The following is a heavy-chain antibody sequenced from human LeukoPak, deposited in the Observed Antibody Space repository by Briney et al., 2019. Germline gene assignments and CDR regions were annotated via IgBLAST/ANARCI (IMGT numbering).Heavy chain of an antibody. J-gene: IGHJ6*02. Sequence: GESLKISCKGSGYSFTSYWIGRVRQMPGKGLEWMGIIYPGDSDTRYSPSFQGQVTISADKSISTAYLQWSSLKASDTAMYYCARHGGYCSSTSCYDRNYYYGMDVWGQGTTVTVSS. CDR3: ARHGGYCSSTSCYDRNYYYGMDV. CDR2: IYPGDSDT. D-gene: IGHD2-2*01. V-gene: IGHV5-51*01. CDR1: GYSFTSYW.